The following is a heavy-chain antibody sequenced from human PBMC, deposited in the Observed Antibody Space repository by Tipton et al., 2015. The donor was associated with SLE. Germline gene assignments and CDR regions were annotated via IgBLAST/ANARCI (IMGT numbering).Heavy chain of an antibody. CDR2: INNSGGT. D-gene: IGHD6-19*01. J-gene: IGHJ6*03. Sequence: TLSLTCAVYGGSFSGYYRSWIRQPPGKGLEWIGEINNSGGTKYNPSLKSRVTISVDTSKNQFSLKLSSVTAADTAVYYCALGLGSYSSGVLYYYSFMVAWGKCATVSVSS. V-gene: IGHV4-34*01. CDR3: ALGLGSYSSGVLYYYSFMVA. CDR1: GGSFSGYY.